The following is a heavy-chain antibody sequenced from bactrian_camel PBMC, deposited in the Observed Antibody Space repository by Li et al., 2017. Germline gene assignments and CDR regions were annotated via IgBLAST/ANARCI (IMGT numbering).Heavy chain of an antibody. V-gene: IGHV3S53*01. Sequence: HVQLVESGGGTVQAGGDLRLSCSASGDTWSIGRMAWYRQVPGKEREGVASISPSGDNAFYWDSVKGRFTIFRDIANNTVYLQLRSLKAEDSAVYYCAAATVPAQFCRPTPQTLVYWGQGTQVTVS. CDR3: AAATVPAQFCRPTPQTLVY. D-gene: IGHD3*01. J-gene: IGHJ4*01. CDR2: ISPSGDNA. CDR1: GDTWSIGR.